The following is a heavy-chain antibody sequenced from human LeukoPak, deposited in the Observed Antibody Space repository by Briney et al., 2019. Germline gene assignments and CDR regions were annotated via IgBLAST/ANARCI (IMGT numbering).Heavy chain of an antibody. V-gene: IGHV4-34*01. CDR1: GGSFSSYY. J-gene: IGHJ4*02. CDR3: ARRFGYYYGSGSYNDY. D-gene: IGHD3-10*01. CDR2: INHSGST. Sequence: SETLSLTCAVYGGSFSSYYWSWIRQPPGKGLEWIGEINHSGSTNYNPSLKSRVTISVDTSKNQFSLKLSSVTAADTAVYYCARRFGYYYGSGSYNDYWGQGTLVTVSS.